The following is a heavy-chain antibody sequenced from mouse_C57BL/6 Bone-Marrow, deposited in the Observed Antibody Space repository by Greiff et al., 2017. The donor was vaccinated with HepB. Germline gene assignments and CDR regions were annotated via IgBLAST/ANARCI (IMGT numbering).Heavy chain of an antibody. CDR1: GYTFTDYY. J-gene: IGHJ4*01. V-gene: IGHV1-75*01. CDR2: IFPGSGST. CDR3: ASSLTFYSNLMDD. Sequence: VQLQQSGPELVKPGASVKISCKASGYTFTDYYINWVKQRPGQGLEWIGWIFPGSGSTYYNEKFKGKATLTVDKSSSTAYMLLSSLTSEDSAVYVCASSLTFYSNLMDDWGQGTSVTVSS. D-gene: IGHD2-5*01.